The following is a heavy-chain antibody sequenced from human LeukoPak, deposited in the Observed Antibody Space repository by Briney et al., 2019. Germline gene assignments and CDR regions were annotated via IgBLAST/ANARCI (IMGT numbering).Heavy chain of an antibody. Sequence: ASVKVSCKASGFTFTSSAVQWVRQARGQRLEWIGWIVVGSGNTNYAQKFQERVTITRDMSTSTAYMGLSSLRSEDTAVYYCAAASRGWYGYYYYGMDVWGQGTTVTVSS. D-gene: IGHD6-19*01. CDR1: GFTFTSSA. J-gene: IGHJ6*02. V-gene: IGHV1-58*01. CDR3: AAASRGWYGYYYYGMDV. CDR2: IVVGSGNT.